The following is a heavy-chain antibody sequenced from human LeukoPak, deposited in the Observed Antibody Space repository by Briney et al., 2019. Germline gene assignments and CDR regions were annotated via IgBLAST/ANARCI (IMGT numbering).Heavy chain of an antibody. CDR1: GFTFSGST. Sequence: GGSLRLSCAASGFTFSGSTMNWVRQAPGKGLEWVSFINPSSSYIYYPDPVRGRFTISSNNVKNSLYLQMHSRGDDDTAVYYCARYDNYYGSGSYPWYDYYYYMDVWGKGTTVTISS. V-gene: IGHV3-21*01. CDR3: ARYDNYYGSGSYPWYDYYYYMDV. J-gene: IGHJ6*03. D-gene: IGHD3-10*01. CDR2: INPSSSYI.